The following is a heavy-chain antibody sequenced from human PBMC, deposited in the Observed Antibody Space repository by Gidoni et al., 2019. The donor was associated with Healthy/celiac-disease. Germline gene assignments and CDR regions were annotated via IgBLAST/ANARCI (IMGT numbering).Heavy chain of an antibody. J-gene: IGHJ4*02. Sequence: QLQLQESGPGLVKPSETLSLTCTVSGGSISSSSYYWGWIRQPPGKGLEWIGSIYYSGSTYYNPSLKSRVTISVDTSKNQFSLKLSSVTAADTAVYYCARHGGSGYDFWSGYEGFDYWGQGTLVTVSS. D-gene: IGHD3-3*01. CDR2: IYYSGST. V-gene: IGHV4-39*01. CDR1: GGSISSSSYY. CDR3: ARHGGSGYDFWSGYEGFDY.